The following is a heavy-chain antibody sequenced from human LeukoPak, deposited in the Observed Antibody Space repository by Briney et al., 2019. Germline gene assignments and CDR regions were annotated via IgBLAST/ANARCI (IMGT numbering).Heavy chain of an antibody. D-gene: IGHD6-19*01. CDR2: IYGSGYT. J-gene: IGHJ4*02. CDR3: ARETSLAGFASGLGFNY. CDR1: GGSISGWY. V-gene: IGHV4-59*01. Sequence: SETLSLTCTVSGGSISGWYWSWIRQPPGKGLEWIGNIYGSGYTNYNPSLKSRVTMSIDTSKNHFSLKLTSVTAADTATYYCARETSLAGFASGLGFNYWGQGILVRVSS.